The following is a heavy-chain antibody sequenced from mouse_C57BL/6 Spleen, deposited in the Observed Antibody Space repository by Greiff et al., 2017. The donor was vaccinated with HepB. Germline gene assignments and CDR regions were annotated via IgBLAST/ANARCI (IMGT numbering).Heavy chain of an antibody. D-gene: IGHD2-4*01. CDR2: ISSGGSYT. J-gene: IGHJ4*01. V-gene: IGHV5-6*01. Sequence: EVKLMESGGDLVKPGGSLKLSCAASGFTFSSYGMSWVRQTPDKRLEWVATISSGGSYTYYPDSVKGRFTISRDNAQNTLYLQMSSLKSEDTAVYYCARLRDDYRYAMDYWGQGTSVTVSS. CDR1: GFTFSSYG. CDR3: ARLRDDYRYAMDY.